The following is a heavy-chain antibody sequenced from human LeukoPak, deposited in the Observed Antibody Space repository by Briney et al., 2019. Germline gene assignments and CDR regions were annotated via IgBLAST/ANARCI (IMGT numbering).Heavy chain of an antibody. CDR1: GGSISSSSYY. V-gene: IGHV4-39*01. J-gene: IGHJ6*03. CDR2: IYYSGST. Sequence: SETLSLTCTVSGGSISSSSYYWDWIRQPPGKGLEWIGSIYYSGSTYYNPSLKSRVTISVDTSKNQFSLKLSSVTAADTAVYYCARAIPYYYYMDVWGKGTTVTVSS. CDR3: ARAIPYYYYMDV. D-gene: IGHD2-21*01.